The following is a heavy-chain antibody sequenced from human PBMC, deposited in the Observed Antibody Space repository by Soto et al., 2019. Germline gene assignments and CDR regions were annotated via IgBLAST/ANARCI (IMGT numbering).Heavy chain of an antibody. V-gene: IGHV1-18*01. J-gene: IGHJ4*02. CDR1: GYTFTSYG. CDR3: ARVTSALGYD. Sequence: QVQLVQSGAEVKKPGASVKVSCKASGYTFTSYGITWVRQAPGQGLEWMGWISAYNGNTNYAKKLQGRVTMTTDTSTRAVWMVLRGVRSDYSGVYFCARVTSALGYDWGQGTMVAVSS. D-gene: IGHD1-1*01. CDR2: ISAYNGNT.